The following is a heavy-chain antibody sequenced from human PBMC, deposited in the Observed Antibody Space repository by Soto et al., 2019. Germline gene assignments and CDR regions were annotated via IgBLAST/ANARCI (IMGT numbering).Heavy chain of an antibody. Sequence: SLSLYCAASGFTVSRNYMSWVRQAPGKGLEWVSVIYSGGSTYYADSVKGRFTISRDNSKNTLYLQMNSLRAEDTAVYYCARERELDVWGQGTTVTAP. CDR1: GFTVSRNY. D-gene: IGHD1-26*01. V-gene: IGHV3-66*01. J-gene: IGHJ6*02. CDR2: IYSGGST. CDR3: ARERELDV.